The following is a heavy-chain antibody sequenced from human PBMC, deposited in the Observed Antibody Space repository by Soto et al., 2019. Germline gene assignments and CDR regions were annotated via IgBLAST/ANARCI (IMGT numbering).Heavy chain of an antibody. CDR1: GGSISSSSYY. CDR3: ARLHMVVVVAATHGWDDP. Sequence: SETLSLTCTVSGGSISSSSYYWGWIRQPPGKGLEWIGSIYYSGSTYYNPSLKSRVTISVDTSKNQFSLKLSSVTAADTAVYYCARLHMVVVVAATHGWDDPWGQRALDPVS. V-gene: IGHV4-39*01. J-gene: IGHJ5*02. CDR2: IYYSGST. D-gene: IGHD2-15*01.